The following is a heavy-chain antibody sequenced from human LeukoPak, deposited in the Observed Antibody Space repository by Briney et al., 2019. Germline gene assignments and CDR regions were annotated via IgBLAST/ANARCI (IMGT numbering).Heavy chain of an antibody. CDR2: ISYDGSNK. CDR3: AKEGFDTIFPDY. V-gene: IGHV3-30*18. J-gene: IGHJ4*02. Sequence: PGGSLRLSCAASGFTFSSYGMHWVRQASGKGLEWVAVISYDGSNKYYADSVKGRFTISRDNSKNTLYLQMNSLRAEDTAVYYCAKEGFDTIFPDYWGQGTLVTVSS. D-gene: IGHD3-9*01. CDR1: GFTFSSYG.